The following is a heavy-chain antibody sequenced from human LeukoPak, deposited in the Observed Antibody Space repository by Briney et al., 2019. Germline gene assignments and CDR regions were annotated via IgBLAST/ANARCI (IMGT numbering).Heavy chain of an antibody. Sequence: SVKVSCKASGGTFSSYAISWVRQAPGQGLEWMGGIIPIFGTANYAQRFQGRVTITADESTSTAYMELSSLRSEDTAVYYCARDRYSYGSYIYGMDVWGQGTTVTVSS. V-gene: IGHV1-69*13. D-gene: IGHD5-18*01. CDR3: ARDRYSYGSYIYGMDV. J-gene: IGHJ6*02. CDR2: IIPIFGTA. CDR1: GGTFSSYA.